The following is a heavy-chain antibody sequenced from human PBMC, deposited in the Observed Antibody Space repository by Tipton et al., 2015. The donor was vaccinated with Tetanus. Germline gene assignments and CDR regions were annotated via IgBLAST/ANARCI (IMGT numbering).Heavy chain of an antibody. CDR3: ARGPRHDPKTFYAMDR. V-gene: IGHV1-69*06. J-gene: IGHJ6*02. Sequence: QAQLVQSGAEVKKPGSSVRLSCEASGGTFGSYAVNWVRQAPGQGLEWMGGIIPLFGTIEYTQKFQGRVVITADKSSSPAYMELTALSSENTAVYNCARGPRHDPKTFYAMDRWGPGTSVIVSS. CDR1: GGTFGSYA. CDR2: IIPLFGTI. D-gene: IGHD1-1*01.